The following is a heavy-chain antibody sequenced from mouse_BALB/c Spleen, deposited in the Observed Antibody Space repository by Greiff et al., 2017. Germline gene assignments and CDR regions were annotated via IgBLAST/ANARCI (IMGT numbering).Heavy chain of an antibody. CDR3: TRGGDYYGSTRYFDV. V-gene: IGHV5-6-4*01. J-gene: IGHJ1*01. Sequence: EVKLVESGGGLVKPGGSLKLSCAASGFTFSSYTMSWVRQTPEKRLEWVATISSGGSYTYYPDSVKGRFTISRDNAKNTLYLQMSSLKSEDTAMYYCTRGGDYYGSTRYFDVWGAGTTVTVSS. D-gene: IGHD1-1*01. CDR2: ISSGGSYT. CDR1: GFTFSSYT.